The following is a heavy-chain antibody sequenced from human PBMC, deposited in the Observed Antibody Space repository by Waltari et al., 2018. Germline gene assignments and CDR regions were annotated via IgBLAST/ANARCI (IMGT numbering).Heavy chain of an antibody. V-gene: IGHV4-59*08. D-gene: IGHD3-22*01. CDR3: ARVPTSYYDSLGWGFFDQ. J-gene: IGHJ4*02. CDR2: LRNTGGT. CDR1: GDFPSDDH. Sequence: HVQLQESGPGLVKPSETLSLTCTVSGDFPSDDHWTWIRQAPGKGLAWIAYLRNTGGTKGTPSLERRVTVSAVTSKKQSSLRRTSVTAADTAVYYCARVPTSYYDSLGWGFFDQWGQGILVTVSS.